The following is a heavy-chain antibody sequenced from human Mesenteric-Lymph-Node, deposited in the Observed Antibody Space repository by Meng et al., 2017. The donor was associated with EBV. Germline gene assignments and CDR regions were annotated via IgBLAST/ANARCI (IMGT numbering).Heavy chain of an antibody. J-gene: IGHJ5*02. V-gene: IGHV4-4*02. D-gene: IGHD2-2*01. CDR1: GVSITSNNW. Sequence: AQVEGSGPGLVKPSGTLSLTCTVSGVSITSNNWWTWVRQPPGKGLEWIGKIYHSGGTNYNPSLERRVTISVDKSTNQFSLRVSSVTAADTAVYYCARNVQSCSGSNCYHWFDPWGQGTLVTVSS. CDR2: IYHSGGT. CDR3: ARNVQSCSGSNCYHWFDP.